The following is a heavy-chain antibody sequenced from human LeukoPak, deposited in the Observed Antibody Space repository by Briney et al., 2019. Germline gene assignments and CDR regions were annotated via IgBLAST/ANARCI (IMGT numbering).Heavy chain of an antibody. CDR1: GTSITPYS. CDR2: FYTSGNT. CDR3: ARHRAEMATITDDTFDM. J-gene: IGHJ4*02. Sequence: SETLSLTCSVSGTSITPYSWSWIRQPPGRGLEWIGYFYTSGNTHQNPSLKSRVTMSIDASKNQFSLRLSSMTAADTAVYYCARHRAEMATITDDTFDMWGQGTLVTVSS. V-gene: IGHV4-4*09. D-gene: IGHD5-24*01.